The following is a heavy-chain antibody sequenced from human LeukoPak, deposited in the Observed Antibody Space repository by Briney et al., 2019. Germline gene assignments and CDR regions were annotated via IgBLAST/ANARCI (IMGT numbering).Heavy chain of an antibody. CDR1: GGTFSSYA. Sequence: SVKVSCKASGGTFSSYAISWVRQAPGQGLEWMGGIIPIFGTANYAQKFQGRVTITVDESTSTAYMELSSLRSEDTAVYYCARERLIVVVPAARDAFDIWGQGTMVTVSS. CDR2: IIPIFGTA. J-gene: IGHJ3*02. CDR3: ARERLIVVVPAARDAFDI. V-gene: IGHV1-69*13. D-gene: IGHD2-2*01.